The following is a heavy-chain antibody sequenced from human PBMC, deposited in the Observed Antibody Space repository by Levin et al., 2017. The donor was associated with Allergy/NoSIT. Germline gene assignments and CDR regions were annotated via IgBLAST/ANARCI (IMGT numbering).Heavy chain of an antibody. CDR1: GFTFSSYA. Sequence: GGSLRLSCAASGFTFSSYAMRWFRQAPGKGLEWVAVISYDGSTTYYADSVKGRFTISRDNSKNTLYVQMNSLRPEDTAVIYCARADSSAYPDYWGQGTLVTVSS. J-gene: IGHJ4*02. D-gene: IGHD3-22*01. CDR2: ISYDGSTT. V-gene: IGHV3-30-3*01. CDR3: ARADSSAYPDY.